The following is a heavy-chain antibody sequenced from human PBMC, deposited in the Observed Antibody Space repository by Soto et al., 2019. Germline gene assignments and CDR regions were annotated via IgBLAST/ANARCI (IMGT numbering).Heavy chain of an antibody. CDR2: IIPIFGTA. CDR1: GGTFSSYA. V-gene: IGHV1-69*13. J-gene: IGHJ6*02. D-gene: IGHD2-2*02. Sequence: GASVKVSCKASGGTFSSYAISWVRQAPGQGLEWMGGIIPIFGTANYAQKFQGRVTITADESTSTAYMELSSLRSEDTAVYYCASTYCSSTSCYTPYYYYGMDVWGQGTTVTVSS. CDR3: ASTYCSSTSCYTPYYYYGMDV.